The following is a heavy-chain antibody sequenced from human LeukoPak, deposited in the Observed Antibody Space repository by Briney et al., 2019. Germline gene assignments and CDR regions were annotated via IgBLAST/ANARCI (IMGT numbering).Heavy chain of an antibody. CDR3: ARGKLAPFDY. Sequence: GGSLRLSCAASGFTFRSYEMNWVRQAPGKGLEWVSYISSSGSTIYYADSVKGRFTISRDNAKNSLYLQMNSLRAEDTAVYYCARGKLAPFDYWGQGTLVTVSS. CDR1: GFTFRSYE. J-gene: IGHJ4*02. V-gene: IGHV3-48*03. CDR2: ISSSGSTI. D-gene: IGHD1-1*01.